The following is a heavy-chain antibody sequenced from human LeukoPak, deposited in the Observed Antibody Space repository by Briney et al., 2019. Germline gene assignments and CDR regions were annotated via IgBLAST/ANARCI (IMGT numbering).Heavy chain of an antibody. J-gene: IGHJ4*02. CDR2: ISSSSSYL. Sequence: GGSLRLSCAASGFTFSTYTMNWVRQAPGKGLEWVSSISSSSSYLYYADSVKGRFTISRDNAKNSLYLQMNSLRAEDTAVYYCARVGGLYYYDSSGYYSPPFDYWGQGTLVTVSS. CDR1: GFTFSTYT. D-gene: IGHD3-22*01. CDR3: ARVGGLYYYDSSGYYSPPFDY. V-gene: IGHV3-21*04.